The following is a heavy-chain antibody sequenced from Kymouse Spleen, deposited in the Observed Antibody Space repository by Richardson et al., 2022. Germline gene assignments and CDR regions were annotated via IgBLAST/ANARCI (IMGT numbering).Heavy chain of an antibody. Sequence: QVQLQESGPGLVKPSETLSLTCTVSGGSVSSGSYYWSWIRQPPGKGLEWIGYIYYSGSTNYNPSLKSRVTISVDTSKNQFSLKLSSVTAADTAVYYCASTYYDILTGPSYYYYYGMDVWGQGTTVTVSS. CDR1: GGSVSSGSYY. V-gene: IGHV4-61*01. J-gene: IGHJ6*02. CDR3: ASTYYDILTGPSYYYYYGMDV. CDR2: IYYSGST. D-gene: IGHD3-9*01.